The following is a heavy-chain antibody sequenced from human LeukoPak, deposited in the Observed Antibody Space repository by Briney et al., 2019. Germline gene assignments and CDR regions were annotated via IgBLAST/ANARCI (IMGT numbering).Heavy chain of an antibody. CDR2: IDPSDSYT. Sequence: GASLKISCKGSGYHFTSYWIRWGRQMPGKGLEWMGRIDPSDSYTNYSPSFQGHVTISADKSISTAYLQWSSLKASDTAMYYCASSAWFGELLSDLWGRGTVDSVST. CDR1: GYHFTSYW. CDR3: ASSAWFGELLSDL. J-gene: IGHJ5*02. V-gene: IGHV5-10-1*01. D-gene: IGHD3-10*01.